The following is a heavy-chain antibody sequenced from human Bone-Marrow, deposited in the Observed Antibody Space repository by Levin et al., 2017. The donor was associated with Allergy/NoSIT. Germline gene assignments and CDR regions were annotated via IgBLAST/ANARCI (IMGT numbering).Heavy chain of an antibody. CDR1: GFTFDDYA. Sequence: SCAASGFTFDDYAMHWVRQAPGKGLEWVSGITWNDGTSDYAASVKGRFTVSRDNSKNLLYLQMDSLRPEDTAIYYCAKVYGNYYDHLDYWGQGTLVTVSS. V-gene: IGHV3-9*01. D-gene: IGHD4-11*01. J-gene: IGHJ4*02. CDR2: ITWNDGTS. CDR3: AKVYGNYYDHLDY.